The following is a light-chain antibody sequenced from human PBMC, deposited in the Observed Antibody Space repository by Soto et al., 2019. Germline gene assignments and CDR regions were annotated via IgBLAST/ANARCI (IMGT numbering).Light chain of an antibody. CDR1: QSVSSSY. J-gene: IGKJ4*01. V-gene: IGKV3-20*01. CDR2: GAS. CDR3: QQYGSSLPLT. Sequence: EVVLSQSPGTLSLSTGEGATLSCRTSQSVSSSYLAWYQQKPGQAPRLLIYGASSRATGIPDRFSGSGSGTDFTLTISRLEPEDFAAYYCQQYGSSLPLTFGGGTKVDI.